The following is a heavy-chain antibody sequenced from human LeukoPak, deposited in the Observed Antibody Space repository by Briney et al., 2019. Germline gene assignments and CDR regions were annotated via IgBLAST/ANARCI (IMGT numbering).Heavy chain of an antibody. D-gene: IGHD2-15*01. J-gene: IGHJ5*02. V-gene: IGHV5-51*01. CDR2: IYPGDSDT. CDR1: GYSFTSYW. CDR3: ARHVFASHPEYCSGGSCYSRWFDP. Sequence: GESLKISCQGSGYSFTSYWIGWVRQMPGKGLEWMGIIYPGDSDTRYSPSFQGQVTISADKSISTAYLQWSSLKASDTAMYYCARHVFASHPEYCSGGSCYSRWFDPWGQGTLVTVSS.